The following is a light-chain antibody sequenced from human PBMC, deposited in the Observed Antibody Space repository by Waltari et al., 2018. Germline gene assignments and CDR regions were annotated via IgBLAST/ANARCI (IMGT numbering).Light chain of an antibody. Sequence: QSALTQPASVSGSPGQSITISCTGTSSDVGGYNYVSWYQDHPGQAPKVIIYGVRDRPSGIPSRSSGSKSGNTASLTISGLQAEDEADYYCSSQSSDNVVLFGGGTKLTVL. V-gene: IGLV2-14*03. CDR3: SSQSSDNVVL. CDR2: GVR. J-gene: IGLJ2*01. CDR1: SSDVGGYNY.